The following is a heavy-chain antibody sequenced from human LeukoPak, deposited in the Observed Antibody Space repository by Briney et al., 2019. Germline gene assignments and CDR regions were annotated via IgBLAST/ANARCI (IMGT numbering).Heavy chain of an antibody. V-gene: IGHV3-23*01. D-gene: IGHD3-22*01. J-gene: IGHJ3*02. Sequence: SGGSLRLSCAASGFTFSSYAMSWVRQAPGKGLEWVSTISGSGGSTYYADSVKGRFTISRDNSKDTLYLQMNSLRAEDTAVYYCAKDIVVVSVRYDGFDIWGQGTMVTVSS. CDR2: ISGSGGST. CDR3: AKDIVVVSVRYDGFDI. CDR1: GFTFSSYA.